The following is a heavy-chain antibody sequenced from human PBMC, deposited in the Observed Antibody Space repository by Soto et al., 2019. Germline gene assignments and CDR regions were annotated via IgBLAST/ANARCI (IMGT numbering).Heavy chain of an antibody. Sequence: QVQLQQWGAGLLKPSETLSLTCAVYGGSLSGYYWSWIRQPPGKALEWIGEINYSGNTNYNPSLKRRVTISVDTSKNQLFLNLSSVTAADTAMYYCARHHVRGCTIAGAAEFWVQGTLVTVSS. CDR2: INYSGNT. V-gene: IGHV4-34*01. CDR1: GGSLSGYY. CDR3: ARHHVRGCTIAGAAEF. J-gene: IGHJ4*02. D-gene: IGHD1-26*01.